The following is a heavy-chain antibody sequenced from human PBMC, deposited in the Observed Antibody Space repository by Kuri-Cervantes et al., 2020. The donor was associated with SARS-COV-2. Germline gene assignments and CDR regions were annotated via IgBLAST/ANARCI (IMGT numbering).Heavy chain of an antibody. CDR2: INHSGST. V-gene: IGHV4-34*01. Sequence: SQTFSLTCAVYGGSFSGYYWNWIRQPPGKGLEWIGEINHSGSTNYNPSLKSRVTISVDTSKNQFSLKLSSVTAADTAVYYCARGGACSSTSCYYWFDPWGQGTLVTVSS. CDR1: GGSFSGYY. D-gene: IGHD2-2*01. J-gene: IGHJ5*02. CDR3: ARGGACSSTSCYYWFDP.